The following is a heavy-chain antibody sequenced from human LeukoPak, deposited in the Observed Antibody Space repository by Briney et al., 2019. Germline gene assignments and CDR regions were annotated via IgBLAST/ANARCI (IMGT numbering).Heavy chain of an antibody. Sequence: SETLSLTCTVSVGSIISSFWSWIRPPPGGGREWIGYIYYSGSTNYNPSLKSRVTISVDTSKNQFSLKLSSVTAADTAVYYCARDQAVLFLDVWGKGTTVTISS. J-gene: IGHJ6*04. V-gene: IGHV4-59*01. CDR3: ARDQAVLFLDV. D-gene: IGHD2-15*01. CDR1: VGSIISSF. CDR2: IYYSGST.